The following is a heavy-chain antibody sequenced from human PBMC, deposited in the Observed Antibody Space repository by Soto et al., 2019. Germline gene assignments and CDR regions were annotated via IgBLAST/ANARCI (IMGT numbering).Heavy chain of an antibody. CDR1: GYTFTSYG. CDR3: ARASSPGLFDP. J-gene: IGHJ5*02. D-gene: IGHD6-6*01. CDR2: ISANNGNT. Sequence: QVQLVQSGAEVKKPGASVKVSCKASGYTFTSYGISWVRQAPGQGLEWMGWISANNGNTKYAQNFQGRVTMTTDTSTSTAYMALRSLRSDDTAVYSCARASSPGLFDPWGQGTLVTVSS. V-gene: IGHV1-18*01.